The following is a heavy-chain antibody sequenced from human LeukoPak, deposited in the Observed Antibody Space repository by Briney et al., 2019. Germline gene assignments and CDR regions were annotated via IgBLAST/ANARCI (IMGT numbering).Heavy chain of an antibody. J-gene: IGHJ4*02. CDR1: GITFSNYA. CDR3: AGRLTGYSSGYVH. V-gene: IGHV3-23*01. CDR2: ISGSAHKI. Sequence: GGSLRLSCVASGITFSNYAVSWVRQAPEKGLDWVSVISGSAHKIRYADSVKGRFTISRDNSENIVYLQMNKLRVEDTAVYYCAGRLTGYSSGYVHWGQGTLVTVSS. D-gene: IGHD5-18*01.